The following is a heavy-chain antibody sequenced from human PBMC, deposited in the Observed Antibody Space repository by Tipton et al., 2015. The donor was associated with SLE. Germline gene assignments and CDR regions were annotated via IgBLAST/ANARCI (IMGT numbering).Heavy chain of an antibody. CDR3: ARPSRATRPGSYFDG. J-gene: IGHJ4*02. D-gene: IGHD6-6*01. Sequence: TLSLTCTVSGDSFISDSFYWGWICQPPGKGLEWLGGNYYTRNTYYNPSLKRRNTITVDTSENQFSLKLSSVTAADSAVYYCARPSRATRPGSYFDGWSQGTLVTVFS. CDR2: NYYTRNT. CDR1: GDSFISDSFY. V-gene: IGHV4-39*01.